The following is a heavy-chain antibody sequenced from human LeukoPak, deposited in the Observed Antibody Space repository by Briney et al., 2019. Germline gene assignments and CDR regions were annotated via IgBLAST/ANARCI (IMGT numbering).Heavy chain of an antibody. V-gene: IGHV4-59*08. CDR3: ARPHYGGNRNWYFDL. J-gene: IGHJ2*01. Sequence: PSETLSLTCAVYGGSISSYYWSWIRQPPGKGLEWIGYIYYSGSTNYNPSLKSRVTISVDTSKNQFSLKLSSVTAADTAVYYCARPHYGGNRNWYFDLWGRGTLVTVSS. CDR2: IYYSGST. D-gene: IGHD4-23*01. CDR1: GGSISSYY.